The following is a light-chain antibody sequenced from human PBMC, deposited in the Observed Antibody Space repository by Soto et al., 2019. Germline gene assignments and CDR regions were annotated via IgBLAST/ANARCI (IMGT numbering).Light chain of an antibody. CDR2: ATS. V-gene: IGKV1-39*01. J-gene: IGKJ1*01. Sequence: EIQMTQSPSSLSASVGDRVTITCRASQSISSYLNWYQQKPGKAPKLLIYATSSLQSGVPSRFSGSGSGTDFTLTISSLQPEDFATYYCQQSDSTGTWTFGQGTKVDIK. CDR1: QSISSY. CDR3: QQSDSTGTWT.